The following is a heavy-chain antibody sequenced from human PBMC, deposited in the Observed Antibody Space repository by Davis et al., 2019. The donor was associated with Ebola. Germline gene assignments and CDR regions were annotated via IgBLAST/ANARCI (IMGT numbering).Heavy chain of an antibody. J-gene: IGHJ4*02. V-gene: IGHV1-2*02. CDR2: INPNSGGT. D-gene: IGHD5-18*01. Sequence: ASVKVSCKASGYTFTGYYMHWVRQAPGQGLEWMGWINPNSGGTNYAQKFQGRVTITRDISASTAYMELSSLRSEDTAVYYCARSGYSYGHDYWGQGTLVTVSS. CDR3: ARSGYSYGHDY. CDR1: GYTFTGYY.